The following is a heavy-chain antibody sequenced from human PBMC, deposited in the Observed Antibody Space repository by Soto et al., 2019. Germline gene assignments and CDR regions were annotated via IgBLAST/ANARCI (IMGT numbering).Heavy chain of an antibody. J-gene: IGHJ6*02. CDR3: ARDRVRYPREGMDV. CDR1: GYTFTSYG. CDR2: ISAYNGNT. Sequence: GASVKVSCKASGYTFTSYGISWVRQAPGQGLEWMGWISAYNGNTNYAQNLQGRVTMTTDTSTSTAYMELRSLRSDDTAVYYCARDRVRYPREGMDVWGQRTTVTVSS. D-gene: IGHD3-9*01. V-gene: IGHV1-18*01.